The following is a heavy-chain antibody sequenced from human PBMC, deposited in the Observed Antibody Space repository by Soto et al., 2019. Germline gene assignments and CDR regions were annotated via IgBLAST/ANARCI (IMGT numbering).Heavy chain of an antibody. J-gene: IGHJ5*02. D-gene: IGHD3-22*01. CDR1: GYTFVSYG. CDR3: ARDQNFFDSSGYYDH. V-gene: IGHV1-18*04. CDR2: ISPYNGNT. Sequence: QIQLVQSAAEVKKPGASVKVSCKPSGYTFVSYGISWVRQAPGQGLEWMGWISPYNGNTNFAQRFRGRVTLTTDTSTDIVYMDLGSLKSDDTAVYYCARDQNFFDSSGYYDHWGQGTLITVSS.